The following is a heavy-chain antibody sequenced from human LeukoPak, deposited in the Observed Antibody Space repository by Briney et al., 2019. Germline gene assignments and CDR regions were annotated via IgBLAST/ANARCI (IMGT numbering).Heavy chain of an antibody. CDR3: AKDKRYLFDP. CDR2: ISGSGGST. V-gene: IGHV3-23*01. CDR1: GFTFSSYA. Sequence: GASLRLSCAASGFTFSSYAVSWVRQAPGKGLEWVSAISGSGGSTYYADSVKGRFTISRDNSKNTLYLQMNSLRAEDTAVYYCAKDKRYLFDPWGQGTLVTVSS. J-gene: IGHJ5*02. D-gene: IGHD3-9*01.